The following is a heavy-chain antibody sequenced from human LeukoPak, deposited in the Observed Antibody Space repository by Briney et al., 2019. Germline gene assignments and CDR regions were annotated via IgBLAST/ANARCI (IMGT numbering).Heavy chain of an antibody. CDR1: GFTFSSYA. V-gene: IGHV3-30*18. CDR3: AKSRAAGTPPFDY. Sequence: GSLRLSCAASGFTFSSYAMSWVRQAPGKGLEWVAVISYDGSNKYYADSVKGRFTISRDNSKNTLYLQMNSLRAEDTAVYYCAKSRAAGTPPFDYWGQGTLVTVSS. D-gene: IGHD6-13*01. CDR2: ISYDGSNK. J-gene: IGHJ4*02.